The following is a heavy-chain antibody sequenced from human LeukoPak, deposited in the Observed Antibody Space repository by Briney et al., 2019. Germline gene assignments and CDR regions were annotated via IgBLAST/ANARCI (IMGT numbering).Heavy chain of an antibody. V-gene: IGHV4-39*01. D-gene: IGHD3-16*02. CDR3: ASSTRFYDYVWGSYRPDASDI. Sequence: PSETLSLTCTVSGGSISSGSYYWGWIRQPPGKGLEYIGSIYYSGSTYYNPSLKSRVTISVDTSKNQFSLKLSSVTAADTAVYYCASSTRFYDYVWGSYRPDASDIWGQGTMVTVSS. J-gene: IGHJ3*02. CDR2: IYYSGST. CDR1: GGSISSGSYY.